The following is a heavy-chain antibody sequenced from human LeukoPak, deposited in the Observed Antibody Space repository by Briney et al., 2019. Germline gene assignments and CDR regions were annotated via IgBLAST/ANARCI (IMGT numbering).Heavy chain of an antibody. CDR3: ASWEGYSYGTTFDY. Sequence: GGSLRLSCAASGCTFSSYSMNWVRQAPGKGLEWVAYISSSSSTRYYADSMNGRFTISRDNAKHSLYLQMNSLRAEDTAVYYCASWEGYSYGTTFDYWGQGTLVTVSS. CDR1: GCTFSSYS. CDR2: ISSSSSTR. J-gene: IGHJ4*02. D-gene: IGHD5-18*01. V-gene: IGHV3-48*04.